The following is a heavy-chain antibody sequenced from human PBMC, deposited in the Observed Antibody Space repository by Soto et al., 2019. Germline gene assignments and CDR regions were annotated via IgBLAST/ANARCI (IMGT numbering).Heavy chain of an antibody. CDR1: GGSISSYY. CDR2: IYYSGST. J-gene: IGHJ5*02. CDR3: ARDQLEGNWFDP. Sequence: TPSLPCTVSGGSISSYYWGWIRQPPGKRLEWIGYIYYSGSTLYNPSLKSRVTISVDKSKNQFSLKLTSVTAADTAVYYCARDQLEGNWFDPWGQGTLVTVSS. D-gene: IGHD1-1*01. V-gene: IGHV4-59*12.